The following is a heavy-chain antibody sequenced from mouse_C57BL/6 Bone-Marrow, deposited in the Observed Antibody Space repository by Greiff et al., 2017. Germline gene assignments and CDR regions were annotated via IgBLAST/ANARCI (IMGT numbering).Heavy chain of an antibody. CDR2: ISYDGSN. V-gene: IGHV3-6*01. D-gene: IGHD1-1*01. Sequence: EVKLQESGPGLVKPSQSLSLTCSVTGYSITSGYYWNWIRQFPGNKLEWMGYISYDGSNNYNPSLKNRISITRDTSKNQFFLKLNSVTTEDTATYYCARVYIYYSVCAYWGQGTLVTVSA. CDR1: GYSITSGYY. J-gene: IGHJ3*01. CDR3: ARVYIYYSVCAY.